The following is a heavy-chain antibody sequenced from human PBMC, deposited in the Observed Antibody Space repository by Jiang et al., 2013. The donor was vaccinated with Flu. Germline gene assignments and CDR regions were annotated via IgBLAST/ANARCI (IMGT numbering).Heavy chain of an antibody. V-gene: IGHV4-34*01. CDR1: GGSFSGYY. CDR2: INHSGST. Sequence: LLKPSETLSLTCAVYGGSFSGYYWSWIRQPPGKGLEWIGEINHSGSTNYNPSLKSRVTISVDTSKNQFSLKLSSVTAADTAVYYCARLLGGDYENFDYWGQGNWSPSPQ. CDR3: ARLLGGDYENFDY. J-gene: IGHJ4*02. D-gene: IGHD3-16*01.